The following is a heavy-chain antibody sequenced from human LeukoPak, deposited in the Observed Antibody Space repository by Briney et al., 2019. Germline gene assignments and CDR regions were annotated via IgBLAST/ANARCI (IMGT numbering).Heavy chain of an antibody. V-gene: IGHV3-21*01. D-gene: IGHD3-22*01. Sequence: GGSLRLSCAASGFTFSSCSMNWVRQAPGKGLEWVSSISSSSSYIYYADSVKGRFTISRDNAKNSLYLQMNSLRAEDTAVYYCARDAKPTYYYDSSGYYPYYFDYWGQGTLVTVSS. CDR3: ARDAKPTYYYDSSGYYPYYFDY. J-gene: IGHJ4*02. CDR1: GFTFSSCS. CDR2: ISSSSSYI.